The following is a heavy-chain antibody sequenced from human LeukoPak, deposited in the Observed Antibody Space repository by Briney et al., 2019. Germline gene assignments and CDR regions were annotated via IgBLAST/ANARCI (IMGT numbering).Heavy chain of an antibody. D-gene: IGHD6-13*01. Sequence: GGSLRLSCAASGFTFSSYSMNWVRQAPGKGLEWVSYITSSSSTIYYADSVKGRFTIPRDNAKNSLYLQMNSLRAEDTAVYYCARDGGSWRDSPPDFWGQGTLVSVSS. J-gene: IGHJ4*02. CDR1: GFTFSSYS. V-gene: IGHV3-48*01. CDR3: ARDGGSWRDSPPDF. CDR2: ITSSSSTI.